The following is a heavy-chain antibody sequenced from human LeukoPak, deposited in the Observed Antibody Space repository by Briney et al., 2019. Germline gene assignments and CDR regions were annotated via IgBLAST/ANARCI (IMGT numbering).Heavy chain of an antibody. D-gene: IGHD3-16*01. Sequence: ASVKVSCKASGYTFTGYYMHWVRQAPGQGLEWMGWISAYNGNTNYAQKLQGRVTMTTDTSTSTAYMELRSLRSDDTAVYYCATGRTGENAFDIWGQGTMVTVSS. CDR1: GYTFTGYY. J-gene: IGHJ3*02. CDR2: ISAYNGNT. V-gene: IGHV1-18*04. CDR3: ATGRTGENAFDI.